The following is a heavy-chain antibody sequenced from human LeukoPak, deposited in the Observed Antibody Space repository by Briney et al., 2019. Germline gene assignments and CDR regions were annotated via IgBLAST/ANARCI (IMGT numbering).Heavy chain of an antibody. D-gene: IGHD3-22*01. CDR1: GGSISSSSYY. CDR2: IYYRGST. Sequence: SETLSLTCTVSGGSISSSSYYWGWIRQPPGKGLEWIGSIYYRGSTYYNPSLKSRVTISVDTSKNQFSLKLSSVTAADTAVYYCARHDSSGPYNAFDIWGQGTMVTVSS. V-gene: IGHV4-39*01. J-gene: IGHJ3*02. CDR3: ARHDSSGPYNAFDI.